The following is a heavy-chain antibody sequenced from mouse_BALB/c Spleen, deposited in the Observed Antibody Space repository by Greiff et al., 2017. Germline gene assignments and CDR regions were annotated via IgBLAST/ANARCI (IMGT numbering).Heavy chain of an antibody. CDR3: TRLDYAAY. CDR1: GYTFTDYE. CDR2: IDPETGGT. Sequence: VQLQQSGAELVRPGASVTLSCKASGYTFTDYEMHWVKQTPVHGLEWIGAIDPETGGTAYNQKFKGKATLTADKSSSTAYMELRSLTSEDSAVYYCTRLDYAAYWGQGTLVTVSA. J-gene: IGHJ3*01. V-gene: IGHV1-15*01. D-gene: IGHD2-4*01.